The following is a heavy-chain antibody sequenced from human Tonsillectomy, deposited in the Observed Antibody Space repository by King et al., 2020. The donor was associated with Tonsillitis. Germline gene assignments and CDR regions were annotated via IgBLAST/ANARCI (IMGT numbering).Heavy chain of an antibody. J-gene: IGHJ4*02. CDR1: GFTFSSYG. Sequence: QLVQSGGGVVQPGRSLRLSCAASGFTFSSYGMYWVRQAPGKGLEWVAVIWYDGSNKYYADSVKGRFTISRDNSKKTLYLQMNSLRAEDTAVYYCARGYYDGSGYYLGDYWGQGTLVTVSS. V-gene: IGHV3-33*08. CDR3: ARGYYDGSGYYLGDY. CDR2: IWYDGSNK. D-gene: IGHD3-22*01.